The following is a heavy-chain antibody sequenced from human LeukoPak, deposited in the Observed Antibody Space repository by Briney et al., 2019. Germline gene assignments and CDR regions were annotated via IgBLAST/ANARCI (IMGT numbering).Heavy chain of an antibody. D-gene: IGHD3-22*01. CDR1: GFTFDDYA. Sequence: GRSLRLSCAAFGFTFDDYAMHWVRQAPGKGLEWVSGISWNSGSIGYADSVKGRFTISRDNAKNSLYLQMNSLRAEDTALYYCAKGVSGYQGGWFDPWGQGTLVTVSS. J-gene: IGHJ5*02. CDR2: ISWNSGSI. V-gene: IGHV3-9*01. CDR3: AKGVSGYQGGWFDP.